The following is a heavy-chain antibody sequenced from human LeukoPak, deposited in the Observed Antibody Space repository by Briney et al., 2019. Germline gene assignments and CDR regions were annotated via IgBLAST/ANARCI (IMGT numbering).Heavy chain of an antibody. J-gene: IGHJ4*02. CDR2: IYTSGST. CDR1: GGSISSGSYY. Sequence: SETLSLTCTVSGGSISSGSYYWSWIRQPAGKGLEWIGRIYTSGSTNYNPSLKSRVTISVDTSKNQSSLKLSSVTAADTAVYYCARGGGRYCSGGSCYSGRINFDYWGQGTLVTVSS. CDR3: ARGGGRYCSGGSCYSGRINFDY. V-gene: IGHV4-61*02. D-gene: IGHD2-15*01.